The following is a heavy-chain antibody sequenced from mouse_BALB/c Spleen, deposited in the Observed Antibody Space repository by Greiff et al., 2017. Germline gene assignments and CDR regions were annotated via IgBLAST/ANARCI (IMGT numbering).Heavy chain of an antibody. CDR1: GFTFSDYY. V-gene: IGHV5-4*02. J-gene: IGHJ3*01. CDR2: ISDGGSYT. CDR3: GRELPFAY. D-gene: IGHD1-1*01. Sequence: EVKLLQSGGGLVKPGGSLKLSCAASGFTFSDYYMYWVRQTPEKRLEWVATISDGGSYTYYPDSVKGRFTISRDNAKNNLYLQMSSLKSEDTAMYYGGRELPFAYWGQGTLVTVSA.